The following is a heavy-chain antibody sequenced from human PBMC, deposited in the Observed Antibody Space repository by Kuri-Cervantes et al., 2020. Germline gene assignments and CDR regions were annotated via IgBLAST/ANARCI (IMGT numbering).Heavy chain of an antibody. CDR1: GYSFTSYW. CDR3: ARQEGPYYYDSSGYLRAFDI. D-gene: IGHD3-22*01. J-gene: IGHJ3*02. V-gene: IGHV5-51*01. Sequence: GESLKISCKGSGYSFTSYWIGWVRQMPGKGLEWMGTIYPGDSDTRYSPSFQGQVTISADKSISTAYLQWSSLKASDTAMYYCARQEGPYYYDSSGYLRAFDIWGQGTMVTVSS. CDR2: IYPGDSDT.